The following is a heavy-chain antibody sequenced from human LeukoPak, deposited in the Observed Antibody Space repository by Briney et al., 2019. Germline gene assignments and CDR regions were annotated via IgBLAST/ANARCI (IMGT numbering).Heavy chain of an antibody. Sequence: PSETLSLTSTLPGGSISTSHWSWIRQPPGKGLEWIGYIYHSVTTNFSPPIQHRVTISVDPSKNQLSLQLNSVTAADTAVYYCTRGGYSDYDYRPLVWGKGALVSVFS. CDR2: IYHSVTT. V-gene: IGHV4-59*01. CDR3: TRGGYSDYDYRPLV. D-gene: IGHD5-12*01. J-gene: IGHJ4*02. CDR1: GGSISTSH.